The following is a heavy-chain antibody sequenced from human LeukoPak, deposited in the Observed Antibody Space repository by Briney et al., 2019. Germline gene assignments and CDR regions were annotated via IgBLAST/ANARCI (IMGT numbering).Heavy chain of an antibody. V-gene: IGHV3-23*01. D-gene: IGHD3-10*01. Sequence: GGSLRLSCAASGFTFSNYAMSWVRQAPGKGLEWVSAISGSGGSTYYADSVKGRFTISRDNSKNTLYLQMNSLRAEDTAVYYCAKGMRGYYGSGSYYRGDDYWGQGTLVTVSS. CDR1: GFTFSNYA. CDR3: AKGMRGYYGSGSYYRGDDY. J-gene: IGHJ4*02. CDR2: ISGSGGST.